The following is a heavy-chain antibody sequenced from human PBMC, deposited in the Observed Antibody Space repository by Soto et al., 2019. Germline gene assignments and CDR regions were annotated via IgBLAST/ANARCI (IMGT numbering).Heavy chain of an antibody. D-gene: IGHD6-6*01. Sequence: QITVRGAGPTLVKPTQTLTLTCSLSGISLSTSGVGVGWIRQPTGKALEWLALIYCTDDKHYSPSLKSRLTITEDTSKNQAVLTMTNMDPVDTATYSCARGLAARPVFAFDLLGQVTIVTVAS. CDR2: IYCTDDK. CDR1: GISLSTSGVG. CDR3: ARGLAARPVFAFDL. J-gene: IGHJ3*01. V-gene: IGHV2-5*01.